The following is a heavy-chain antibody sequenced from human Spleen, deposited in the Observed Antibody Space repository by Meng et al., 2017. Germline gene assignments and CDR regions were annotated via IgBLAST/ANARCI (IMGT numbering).Heavy chain of an antibody. CDR2: IPYDGSNK. V-gene: IGHV3-30*04. CDR1: GFTFSSYA. CDR3: ARTEQELDYFQH. D-gene: IGHD6-13*01. Sequence: GGSLRLSCAASGFTFSSYAMHWVRQAPGKGLEWVAGIPYDGSNKYHADSVKGRFTISRDKFKNTLYLQMNSLRAEDTAVYYCARTEQELDYFQHWGQGTLVTVSS. J-gene: IGHJ1*01.